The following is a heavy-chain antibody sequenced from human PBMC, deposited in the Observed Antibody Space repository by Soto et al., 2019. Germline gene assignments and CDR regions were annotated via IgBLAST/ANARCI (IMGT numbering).Heavy chain of an antibody. J-gene: IGHJ5*02. Sequence: QVQLQESGPGLVKPSETLSLTCTVSGGYVSSYYWSWIRQPPGKGLEWIGYSGSTNYNPSLKSRVTISVDTSKNQFPLNLSSVTAADTAVYYFARLSAGWLDPWGQGTLVTVAS. V-gene: IGHV4-59*02. CDR1: GGYVSSYY. CDR2: SGST. D-gene: IGHD6-19*01. CDR3: ARLSAGWLDP.